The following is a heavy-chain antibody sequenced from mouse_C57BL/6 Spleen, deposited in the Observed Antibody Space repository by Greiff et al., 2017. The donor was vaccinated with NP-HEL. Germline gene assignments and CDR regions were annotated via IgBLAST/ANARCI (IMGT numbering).Heavy chain of an antibody. D-gene: IGHD1-1*01. CDR3: TTVIYYYGSSYPY. J-gene: IGHJ3*01. CDR1: GFTIKDDY. Sequence: VQLQQSGAELVRPGASVKLSCTASGFTIKDDYMHWVKQRPEQGLEWIGWIDPENGYTEYASKFKGKATITADTSSNTAYLQLSSLTSEDTAVYYCTTVIYYYGSSYPYWGQGTLVTVSA. CDR2: IDPENGYT. V-gene: IGHV14-4*01.